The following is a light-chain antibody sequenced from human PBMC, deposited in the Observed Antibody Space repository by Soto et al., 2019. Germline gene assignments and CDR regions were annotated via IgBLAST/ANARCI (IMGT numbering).Light chain of an antibody. CDR2: DVS. J-gene: IGLJ1*01. CDR1: SSDIGAYDY. Sequence: QSALTQPASVSGSPGQSITISCTGTSSDIGAYDYVSWYQQHPGKAPQLMIYDVSHRPSGISDRFSGSKSGNTASLTISGLQAEDEADYYCSSYTSSSRRYVFGSGTKLTVL. V-gene: IGLV2-14*01. CDR3: SSYTSSSRRYV.